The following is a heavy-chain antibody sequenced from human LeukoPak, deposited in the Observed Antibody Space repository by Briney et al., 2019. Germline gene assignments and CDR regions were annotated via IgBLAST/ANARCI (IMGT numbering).Heavy chain of an antibody. CDR2: INSDGSST. CDR3: AREDIVRGVIECEY. V-gene: IGHV3-74*01. J-gene: IGHJ4*02. D-gene: IGHD3-10*01. CDR1: GFTFSRYW. Sequence: GGSLRLSCTASGFTFSRYWMHWVRQAPGKGLVWVSRINSDGSSTSYADSVKGRFTISRDNAKNTLYLQMNSVRAEDTAVYYCAREDIVRGVIECEYWGRETLVTVSS.